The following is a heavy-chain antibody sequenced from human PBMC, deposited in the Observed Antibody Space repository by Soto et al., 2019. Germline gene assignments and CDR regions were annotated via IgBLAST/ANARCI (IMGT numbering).Heavy chain of an antibody. Sequence: EVQLLESEGGLVQPGGSLRLSCAVSGFSFSTYAMSWVRQAPGKGLEWVSGISAGGGNTYYADSVRGRFTISRDNSKDTLYLQITSLRAEDTAFYYCAKHAEYQLVSWFDPRGQGTLVTVSS. J-gene: IGHJ5*02. CDR2: ISAGGGNT. V-gene: IGHV3-23*01. CDR3: AKHAEYQLVSWFDP. CDR1: GFSFSTYA. D-gene: IGHD2-2*01.